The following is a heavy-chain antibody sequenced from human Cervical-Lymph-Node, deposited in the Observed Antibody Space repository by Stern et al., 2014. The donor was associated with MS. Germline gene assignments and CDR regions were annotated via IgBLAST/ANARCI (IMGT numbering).Heavy chain of an antibody. D-gene: IGHD4-17*01. Sequence: EVQLVESGGGFVKPGGSLRLSCAASGFTFTNAWMSWVRQAPGKGLEWVGRIKTKADAETTDYAAPVKGRFIISRDDSKNTLYLQMNSLRTEDTALYYCTTEYGPMRQINSFVFPQIRDYWGQGTLVTISS. CDR3: TTEYGPMRQINSFVFPQIRDY. J-gene: IGHJ4*02. V-gene: IGHV3-15*01. CDR1: GFTFTNAW. CDR2: IKTKADAETT.